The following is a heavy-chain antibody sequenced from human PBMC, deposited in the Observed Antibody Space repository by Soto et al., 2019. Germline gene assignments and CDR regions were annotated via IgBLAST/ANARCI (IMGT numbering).Heavy chain of an antibody. J-gene: IGHJ6*02. CDR1: GFTFSSYG. Sequence: GGFLRLSCAASGFTFSSYGIHWVRQAPGKGLEWVAVISYDGSNKYYADSVKGRFTISRDNSKNTLYLQMNSLRAEDTAVYYCAAANYYYYYGMDVWGQGTTVTVSS. CDR2: ISYDGSNK. CDR3: AAANYYYYYGMDV. V-gene: IGHV3-30*03.